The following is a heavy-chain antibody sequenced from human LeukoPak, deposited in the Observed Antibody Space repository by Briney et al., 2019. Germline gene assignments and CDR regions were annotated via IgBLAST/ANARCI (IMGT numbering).Heavy chain of an antibody. D-gene: IGHD6-6*01. J-gene: IGHJ4*02. CDR2: GLYTGNT. CDR3: AREHRSSKYFDS. CDR1: GGSIAVNHYY. V-gene: IGHV4-39*02. Sequence: SETLSLTCSVSGGSIAVNHYYWGWIRQPPGKGLEWIGSGLYTGNTFSNPSLRSRVTISVDTSKNEFSLKMNSVTAADTAVYYCAREHRSSKYFDSWGQGALMIVSS.